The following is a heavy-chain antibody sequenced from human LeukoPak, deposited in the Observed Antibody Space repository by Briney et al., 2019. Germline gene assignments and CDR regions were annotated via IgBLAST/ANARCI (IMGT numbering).Heavy chain of an antibody. CDR1: GFTFSSYS. CDR3: AKLFGRYNWNDGVYAFDI. Sequence: GGSLRLSCAASGFTFSSYSMNWVRQAPGKGLEWVSSISSSSSYIYYADSVKGRFTISRDNAKNSLYLQMNSLRAEDTAVYYCAKLFGRYNWNDGVYAFDIWGQGTMVTVSS. V-gene: IGHV3-21*04. CDR2: ISSSSSYI. J-gene: IGHJ3*02. D-gene: IGHD1-1*01.